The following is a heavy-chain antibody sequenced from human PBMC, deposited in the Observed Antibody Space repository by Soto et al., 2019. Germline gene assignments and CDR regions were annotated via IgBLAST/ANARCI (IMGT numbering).Heavy chain of an antibody. CDR3: VRERAPFDAFDI. J-gene: IGHJ3*02. CDR2: IWSNGRNT. V-gene: IGHV3-33*01. CDR1: GLAFSCCG. Sequence: QVQLVESGGGVVQPGGSLRLSCAASGLAFSCCGMHWVRQAPGKGLEWVAVIWSNGRNTYYADSVKGRFTFSRDSSKNTLYLQMNSLRAEDTAVYHCVRERAPFDAFDIWGQGTMVTVSS.